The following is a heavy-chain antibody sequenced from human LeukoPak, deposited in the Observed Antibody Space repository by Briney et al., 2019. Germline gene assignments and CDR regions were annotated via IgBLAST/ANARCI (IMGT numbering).Heavy chain of an antibody. CDR3: ARGYCSSTSCYYFAMGYNWFDP. Sequence: ASVKVSCKASGYTFTGYYMHWVRQAPGLGLEWMGWINPNSGGTNYAQKFQGRVTMTRDTSISTAYMELSRLRSDDTAVYYCARGYCSSTSCYYFAMGYNWFDPWGQGTLVTVSS. J-gene: IGHJ5*02. D-gene: IGHD2-2*01. CDR2: INPNSGGT. CDR1: GYTFTGYY. V-gene: IGHV1-2*02.